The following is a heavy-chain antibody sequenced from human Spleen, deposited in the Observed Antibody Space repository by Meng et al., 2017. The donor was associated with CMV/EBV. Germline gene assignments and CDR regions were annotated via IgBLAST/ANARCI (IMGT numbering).Heavy chain of an antibody. Sequence: GGSLRLSCAGSGFTFSTYVMYWVRQAPGKGLDWVAVIGYDGSNKFYGDSVKGRFTSSRDNSNNPLYLQMNSLRSEDTAVYYCARDFTPSGYYGMDVWGQGTTVTVSS. J-gene: IGHJ6*02. CDR1: GFTFSTYV. V-gene: IGHV3-30-3*01. D-gene: IGHD3-10*01. CDR3: ARDFTPSGYYGMDV. CDR2: IGYDGSNK.